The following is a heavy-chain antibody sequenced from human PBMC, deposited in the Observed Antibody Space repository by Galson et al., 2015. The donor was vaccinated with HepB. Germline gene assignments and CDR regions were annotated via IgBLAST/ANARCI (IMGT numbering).Heavy chain of an antibody. CDR1: GFAFDSHA. D-gene: IGHD5-18*01. CDR3: AKGYGLFDS. V-gene: IGHV3-23*01. CDR2: ITGKGDST. J-gene: IGHJ5*01. Sequence: SLRLSCAASGFAFDSHAMSWVRQAPGRGLEWISGITGKGDSTFYADSVKGRFTVSKDNSNNMLYLQMKSLRAEDAGLYFCAKGYGLFDSWGQGILVTASS.